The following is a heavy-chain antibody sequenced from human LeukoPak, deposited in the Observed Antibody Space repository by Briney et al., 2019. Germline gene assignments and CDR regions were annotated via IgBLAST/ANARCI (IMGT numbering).Heavy chain of an antibody. CDR3: AKGPAVGAFDI. J-gene: IGHJ3*02. CDR1: GFTFSSYG. CDR2: IWYDGSNK. D-gene: IGHD1-26*01. V-gene: IGHV3-33*06. Sequence: GGSLRLSCAASGFTFSSYGMHWVRQAPGKGLEWVAVIWYDGSNKYYADSVKGRFTISRDNSKNTLYLQMNSLRAEDTAVYYCAKGPAVGAFDIWGQGTMVTVSS.